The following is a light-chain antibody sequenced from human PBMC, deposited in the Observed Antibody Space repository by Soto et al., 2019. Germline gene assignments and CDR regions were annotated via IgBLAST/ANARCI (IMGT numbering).Light chain of an antibody. J-gene: IGKJ1*01. CDR3: QQHGIALWT. V-gene: IGKV3-20*01. Sequence: EIVLTQSPGTLSLSPGERATLSCRASQSVSSSYLAWYQQKPGQAPRLLIYGASSRATGIPDRFSGSGSGTDFTLTISRLEPEDFAVYYCQQHGIALWTFGQATKLDIK. CDR1: QSVSSSY. CDR2: GAS.